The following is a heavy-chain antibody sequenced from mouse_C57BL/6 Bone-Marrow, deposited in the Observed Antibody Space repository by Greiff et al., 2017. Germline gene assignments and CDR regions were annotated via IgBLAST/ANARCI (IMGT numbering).Heavy chain of an antibody. CDR3: TGMVTTKTWFAY. CDR2: IYPGNSDT. Sequence: LARPGAIYPGNSDTSYNQKFKGKAKLTAVTSASTAYMVLSSLTNEDSAVYYCTGMVTTKTWFAYWGKGTLVTVSA. V-gene: IGHV1-5*01. J-gene: IGHJ3*01. D-gene: IGHD2-2*01.